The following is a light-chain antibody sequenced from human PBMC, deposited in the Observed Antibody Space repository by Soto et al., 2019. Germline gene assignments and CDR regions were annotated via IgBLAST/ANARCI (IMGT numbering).Light chain of an antibody. CDR3: QHLNSYPFN. V-gene: IGKV1-9*01. J-gene: IGKJ3*01. CDR1: QGVGNY. Sequence: DIRLTQSPSFLSASVGDRVTITCRASQGVGNYLAWYQQKPGKAPKLLIHGASTLQSGVPSRFSGSVSGTEFTLTISSLQPEDFATYYCQHLNSYPFNFGPGTKVDLK. CDR2: GAS.